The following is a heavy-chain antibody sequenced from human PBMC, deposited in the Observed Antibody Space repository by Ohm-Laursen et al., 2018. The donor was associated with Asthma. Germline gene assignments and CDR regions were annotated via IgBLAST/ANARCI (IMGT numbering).Heavy chain of an antibody. D-gene: IGHD1-26*01. V-gene: IGHV3-30-3*01. CDR1: GFTFRSYA. J-gene: IGHJ4*02. CDR3: ARGSIVGATLPDY. Sequence: SLRLSCSAFGFTFRSYAMHWVRQAPGKGLEWVAVMSYDGSLKYYADPVKGRFTISRDNSKNTLYLQMNSLRAEDTAVYYCARGSIVGATLPDYWGQGTLVTVSS. CDR2: MSYDGSLK.